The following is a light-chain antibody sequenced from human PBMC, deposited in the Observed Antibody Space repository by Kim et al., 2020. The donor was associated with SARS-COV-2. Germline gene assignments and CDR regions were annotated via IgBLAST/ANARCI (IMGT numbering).Light chain of an antibody. V-gene: IGKV1-9*01. CDR1: QGISSY. J-gene: IGKJ1*01. CDR2: AAS. Sequence: DIQLTQSPSFLSASVGDRVTITCRASQGISSYLAWYQQKPGKAPNLLIYAASSLQSGVPSRFSGSGSETEFTLTISSLQPEDFATYYCQQHNTYPRTFGQGTKVDIK. CDR3: QQHNTYPRT.